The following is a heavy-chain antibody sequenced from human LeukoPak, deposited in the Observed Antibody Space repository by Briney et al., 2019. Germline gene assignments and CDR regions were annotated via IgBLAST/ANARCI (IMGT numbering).Heavy chain of an antibody. CDR1: GGTFSSYA. CDR3: ASGGRPMEYQLLYLGWFDP. V-gene: IGHV1-69*01. CDR2: IIPIFGTA. D-gene: IGHD2-2*02. J-gene: IGHJ5*02. Sequence: SVKVSCKASGGTFSSYAISWVRQAPGQGLEWMGGIIPIFGTANYAQKFQGRVTITADESTSTAYMELSSLRSEDTAVYYCASGGRPMEYQLLYLGWFDPWGQRILVTVSS.